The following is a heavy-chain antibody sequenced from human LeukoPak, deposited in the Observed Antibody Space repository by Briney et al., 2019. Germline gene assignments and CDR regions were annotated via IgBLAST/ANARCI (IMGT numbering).Heavy chain of an antibody. Sequence: SVKVSCKASGGSFTSYAINWVRQAPGQGLEWMGRIILMLGLSNYAPKFQGRVTITADESTSTAYMELSSLRSEDTAVYYCARVYYDFWSGYRPQDYYFDYWGQGTLVTVSS. CDR3: ARVYYDFWSGYRPQDYYFDY. D-gene: IGHD3-3*01. V-gene: IGHV1-69*04. CDR2: IILMLGLS. J-gene: IGHJ4*02. CDR1: GGSFTSYA.